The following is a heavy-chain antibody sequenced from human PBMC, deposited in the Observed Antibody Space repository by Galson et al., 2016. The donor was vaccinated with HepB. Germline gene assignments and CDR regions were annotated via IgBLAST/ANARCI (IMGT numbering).Heavy chain of an antibody. J-gene: IGHJ6*02. CDR2: IIPIFGTP. V-gene: IGHV1-69*13. D-gene: IGHD3-10*01. CDR3: AKGTTVVRGAVRAPYHYHYSGIDV. Sequence: SVKVSCKASGGTFSSYAISWVRQAPGQGLEWMGGIIPIFGTPNYTQRFQDRVTITADESTSTAYMELSSLTSEDSAVYYCAKGTTVVRGAVRAPYHYHYSGIDVWGQGTTVTVSS. CDR1: GGTFSSYA.